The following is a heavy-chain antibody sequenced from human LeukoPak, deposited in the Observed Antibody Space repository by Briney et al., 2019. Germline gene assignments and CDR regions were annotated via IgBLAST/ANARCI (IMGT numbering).Heavy chain of an antibody. CDR3: ARVGAGFRVASFDY. V-gene: IGHV4-30-4*01. CDR1: GGSISSGDYY. D-gene: IGHD5-12*01. Sequence: PSQTLSLTCTVSGGSISSGDYYWSWIRQPPGKGLEWIGYIYYSGSTYYNPSLKSRVIISVDKSKKQFSLKLSSVTAADTAVYYCARVGAGFRVASFDYWGQGTLVTVSS. CDR2: IYYSGST. J-gene: IGHJ4*02.